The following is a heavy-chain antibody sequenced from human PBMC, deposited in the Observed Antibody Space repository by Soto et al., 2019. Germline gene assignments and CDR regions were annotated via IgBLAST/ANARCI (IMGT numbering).Heavy chain of an antibody. J-gene: IGHJ6*02. CDR2: ISGSGGSI. V-gene: IGHV3-23*01. D-gene: IGHD3-10*01. CDR1: GCTFNRYA. Sequence: PGGSLRLSCAASGCTFNRYAMTWVRQAPGKGLEWVSTISGSGGSIYYADSVKGRFTISRDNSKNTLYLQMSSLRVEDTAVYYCAKGGRGKYYYSGLDVWGQGTTVTVSS. CDR3: AKGGRGKYYYSGLDV.